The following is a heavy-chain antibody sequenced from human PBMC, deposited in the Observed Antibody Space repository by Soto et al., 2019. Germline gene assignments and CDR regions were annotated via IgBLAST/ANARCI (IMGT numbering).Heavy chain of an antibody. CDR1: GGSLNSGGYY. Sequence: SETLSLTCTVSGGSLNSGGYYWSWIRQNPGKGLEWIGYIYYSGTSSYNPSLKSRVTISLDRSQNQFSLQLTSVTAADAAVYYCARNYCSATTCYFGPDYWGQGTLVTVSS. CDR2: IYYSGTS. CDR3: ARNYCSATTCYFGPDY. J-gene: IGHJ4*02. D-gene: IGHD2-2*01. V-gene: IGHV4-31*03.